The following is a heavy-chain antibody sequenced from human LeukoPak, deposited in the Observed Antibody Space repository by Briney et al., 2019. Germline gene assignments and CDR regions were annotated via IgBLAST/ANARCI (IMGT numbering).Heavy chain of an antibody. CDR1: GGSISSYY. D-gene: IGHD1-14*01. CDR2: VFHSGNT. J-gene: IGHJ4*02. V-gene: IGHV4-59*01. Sequence: SETLSLTCSVSGGSISSYYRFWIRQPPGKGLEWIGSVFHSGNTNYNSSLKSRVTISVDTSKNQFSLKLSSVTAADTAVYYCATSDIVTGTTYYFDYWGQGTLIIVSS. CDR3: ATSDIVTGTTYYFDY.